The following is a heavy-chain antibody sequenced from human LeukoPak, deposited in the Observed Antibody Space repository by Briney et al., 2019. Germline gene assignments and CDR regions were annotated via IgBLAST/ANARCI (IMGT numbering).Heavy chain of an antibody. V-gene: IGHV3-30*18. Sequence: GGSLRLSCAASGFTFSSYGMHWVRQAPGKGLEWVAVISYDGSNKYYADSVKGGFTISSDNSKNTLYLQMTSLRAEATAGYCCAKAIKALRWIFDFWGQGTRVSVSS. CDR1: GFTFSSYG. CDR2: ISYDGSNK. D-gene: IGHD4-23*01. CDR3: AKAIKALRWIFDF. J-gene: IGHJ4*02.